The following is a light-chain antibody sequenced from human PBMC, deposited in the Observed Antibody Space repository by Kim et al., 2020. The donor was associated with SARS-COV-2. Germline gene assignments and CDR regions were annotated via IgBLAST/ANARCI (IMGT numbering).Light chain of an antibody. CDR2: DAS. CDR1: QSVSNH. V-gene: IGKV3-11*01. Sequence: EIVLTQSPATLSLSPGERATLSCRASQSVSNHLAWYRQKPGQAPRLLIYDASNRATGIPARFSGSGSGTDFTLTISSLEPEDFAVYYCQQRSNWPPRGTFGGGTKVEI. J-gene: IGKJ4*01. CDR3: QQRSNWPPRGT.